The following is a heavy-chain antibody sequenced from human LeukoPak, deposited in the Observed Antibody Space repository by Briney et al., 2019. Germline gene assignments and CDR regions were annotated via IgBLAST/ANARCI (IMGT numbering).Heavy chain of an antibody. V-gene: IGHV4-34*01. D-gene: IGHD3-10*01. CDR1: GGSFSGYY. Sequence: SETLSLTCAVYGGSFSGYYWSWIRQPPGKGLEWIGEINHSGSTNYHPSLKSRVTISVDTSKNQFSLKLSSVTAADTAVYYCARFYGSGSFRGRSYYGMDVWGQGTTVTVSS. CDR3: ARFYGSGSFRGRSYYGMDV. J-gene: IGHJ6*02. CDR2: INHSGST.